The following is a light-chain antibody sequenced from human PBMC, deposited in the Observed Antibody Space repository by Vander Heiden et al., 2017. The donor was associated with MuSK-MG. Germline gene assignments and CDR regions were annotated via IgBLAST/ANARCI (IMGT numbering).Light chain of an antibody. Sequence: SSELTQVPAVSVALGQTVRITCQGDSLGGYYASRYPQKPAQPPVLVSHGQDNRPSGIPARSSGSSLGTVSSLTISAAQAEDEADYFCNTRDSSGNLLLGGGTKLTVL. CDR2: GQD. CDR3: NTRDSSGNLL. CDR1: SLGGYY. J-gene: IGLJ2*01. V-gene: IGLV3-19*01.